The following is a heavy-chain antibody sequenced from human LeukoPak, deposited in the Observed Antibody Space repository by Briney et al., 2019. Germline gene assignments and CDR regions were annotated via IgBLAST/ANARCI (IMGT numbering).Heavy chain of an antibody. D-gene: IGHD3-9*01. J-gene: IGHJ4*02. V-gene: IGHV3-23*01. CDR3: AKVSDILTGYYTHFDY. CDR2: ISGSGGST. CDR1: GFTFSSYA. Sequence: PGGSLRLSCAASGFTFSSYAMSWVRQAPGRGLEWVSAISGSGGSTYYADSLKGRFTISRDNSKNTLYLQMNSLRAEDTAVYYCAKVSDILTGYYTHFDYWGQGTLVTVSS.